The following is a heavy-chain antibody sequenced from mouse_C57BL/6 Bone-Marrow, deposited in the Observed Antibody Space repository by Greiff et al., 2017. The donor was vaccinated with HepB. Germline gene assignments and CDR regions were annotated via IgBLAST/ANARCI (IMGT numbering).Heavy chain of an antibody. CDR1: GYAFSSSW. CDR3: ARKDYYGSTYFAWFDY. V-gene: IGHV1-82*01. J-gene: IGHJ3*01. Sequence: VKLQESGPELVKPGASVKISCKASGYAFSSSWMHWVKQRPGKGLEWIGRIYPGDGDTNYNGKFKGKATLTADKSSSTAYMQLSSLTSEDSAVYFCARKDYYGSTYFAWFDYWGQGTLVTVSA. CDR2: IYPGDGDT. D-gene: IGHD1-1*01.